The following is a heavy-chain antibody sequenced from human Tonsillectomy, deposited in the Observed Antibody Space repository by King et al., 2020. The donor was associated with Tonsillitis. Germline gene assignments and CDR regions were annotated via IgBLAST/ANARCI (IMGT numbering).Heavy chain of an antibody. J-gene: IGHJ6*02. CDR3: ARGGAPRDYYGMDV. CDR1: GFTFSDYY. D-gene: IGHD3-10*01. V-gene: IGHV3-11*06. CDR2: ISSSSTYT. Sequence: VQLVESGGGLVKPGGSLRLSCAASGFTFSDYYMNWIRQAPGKGLEWVSYISSSSTYTNYADSVKGRFTISRDHAKNSLYLQMNSLRAEDTAVYYCARGGAPRDYYGMDVWGQGTTVTVSS.